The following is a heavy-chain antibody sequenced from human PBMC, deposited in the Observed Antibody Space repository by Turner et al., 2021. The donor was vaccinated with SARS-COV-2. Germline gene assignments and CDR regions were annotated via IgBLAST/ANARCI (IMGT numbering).Heavy chain of an antibody. Sequence: EVQLVESGGGLVQPGGSLRLSCAASGFTVSSNYMSWVRQAPGKGLGWVSVIYSGGNTDYEDSVKRRSTISRDNSKNTQYLQMNGLGAEDTAVYYCARVGGYRGDSDNWGQGTLVTVSS. CDR2: IYSGGNT. V-gene: IGHV3-66*01. CDR1: GFTVSSNY. J-gene: IGHJ4*02. CDR3: ARVGGYRGDSDN. D-gene: IGHD1-26*01.